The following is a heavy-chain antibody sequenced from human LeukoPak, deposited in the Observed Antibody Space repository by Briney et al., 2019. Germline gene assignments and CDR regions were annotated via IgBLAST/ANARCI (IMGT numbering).Heavy chain of an antibody. J-gene: IGHJ4*02. V-gene: IGHV3-23*01. D-gene: IGHD5-24*01. CDR3: AKDSRDGYNYFDY. CDR2: ISGSGGST. CDR1: GFTFSSYA. Sequence: GGSLRPSCAASGFTFSSYAMSWVRQAPGKGLEWVSAISGSGGSTYYADSVKGRFTISRDNSKNTLYLQMNSLRAEDTAVYYCAKDSRDGYNYFDYWGQGTLVTVSS.